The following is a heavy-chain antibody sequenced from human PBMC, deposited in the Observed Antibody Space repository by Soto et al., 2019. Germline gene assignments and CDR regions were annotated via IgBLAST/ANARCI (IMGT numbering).Heavy chain of an antibody. D-gene: IGHD2-15*01. V-gene: IGHV4-39*01. Sequence: SETLALPCPVSGCSIRSNRYCGVWIRQPPGKGLEWIGSIYFSGSTYYNPSLKSRVTISVDTSRNQFSLRLTSVTAADTAVYYCARRHSTYFYGMDVWGQGTTVTVSS. CDR1: GCSIRSNRYC. CDR2: IYFSGST. CDR3: ARRHSTYFYGMDV. J-gene: IGHJ6*02.